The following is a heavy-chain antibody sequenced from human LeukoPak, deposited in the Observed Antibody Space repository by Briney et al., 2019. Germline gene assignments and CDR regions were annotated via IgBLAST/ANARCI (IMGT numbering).Heavy chain of an antibody. Sequence: SQTLSLTCAISGDSVSSNSAAWNWIRQPPSRGLEWLGRTYYRSKWYNDYAVSVKSRITINPDTSKNQFSLQLNSVTPEDTAVYYCPRESGLTIFGVVIKSGRPDTFDYWCQGTLVTVSS. D-gene: IGHD3-3*01. CDR2: TYYRSKWYN. CDR1: GDSVSSNSAA. J-gene: IGHJ4*02. V-gene: IGHV6-1*01. CDR3: PRESGLTIFGVVIKSGRPDTFDY.